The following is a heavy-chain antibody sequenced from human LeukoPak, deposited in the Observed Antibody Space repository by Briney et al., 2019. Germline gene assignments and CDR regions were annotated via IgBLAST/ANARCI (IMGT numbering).Heavy chain of an antibody. CDR3: ASRENDIVVVPAAKALGY. V-gene: IGHV4-59*12. CDR2: IYYSGST. Sequence: PSETLSLTCTVSGGSISSYYWSWIRQPPGKGLEWIGYIYYSGSTNYNPSLKSRVTISVDTSKNQFSLKLSSVTAADTAVYYCASRENDIVVVPAAKALGYWGQGTLVTVSS. D-gene: IGHD2-2*01. CDR1: GGSISSYY. J-gene: IGHJ4*02.